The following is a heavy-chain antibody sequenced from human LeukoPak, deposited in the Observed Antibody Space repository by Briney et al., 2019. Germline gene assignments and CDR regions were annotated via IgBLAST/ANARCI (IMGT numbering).Heavy chain of an antibody. CDR3: AKDLVDYGDSYYFDY. D-gene: IGHD4-17*01. CDR1: VLTFSTYG. J-gene: IGHJ4*02. V-gene: IGHV3-33*06. CDR2: IWYEGSNK. Sequence: GGSLRLSCAASVLTFSTYGMHWVRQAPGKGLEGVTVIWYEGSNKYYANSVKGRFTISRDNSKNTLYLQMNGLRAEDTAVYYCAKDLVDYGDSYYFDYWGQGTLVTVSS.